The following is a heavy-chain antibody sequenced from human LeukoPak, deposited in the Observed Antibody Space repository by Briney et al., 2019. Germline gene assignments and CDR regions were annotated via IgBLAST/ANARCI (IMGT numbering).Heavy chain of an antibody. J-gene: IGHJ4*02. CDR3: ANLDY. Sequence: GGSLRLSCAASGFAFDDYGMSWVRQAPGKGLEWVSSISSSSSYIYYADSVKGRFTISRDNAKNSLYLQMNSLRAEDTAVYYCANLDYWGQGTLVTVSS. V-gene: IGHV3-21*01. CDR1: GFAFDDYG. CDR2: ISSSSSYI.